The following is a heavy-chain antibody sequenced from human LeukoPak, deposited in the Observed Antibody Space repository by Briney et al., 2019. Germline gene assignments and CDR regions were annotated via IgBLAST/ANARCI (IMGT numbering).Heavy chain of an antibody. V-gene: IGHV3-21*01. CDR1: GFVFSASG. CDR3: ARVLPPEYTSGWYPDY. CDR2: ISSSSTYI. Sequence: KTGGSLRLSCAASGFVFSASGTNWVRQAPGKGLEWVSSISSSSTYIYYADSVKGRFTISRDNAKNSLYLQMSSLSAADTAVYYCARVLPPEYTSGWYPDYWGQGTLVTVSS. J-gene: IGHJ4*02. D-gene: IGHD6-19*01.